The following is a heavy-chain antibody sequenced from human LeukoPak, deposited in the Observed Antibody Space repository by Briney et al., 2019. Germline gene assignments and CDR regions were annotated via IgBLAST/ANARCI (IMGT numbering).Heavy chain of an antibody. CDR3: ARGADGGGVDH. V-gene: IGHV4-59*01. Sequence: SETLSLTCTVSGGSISSYYWSWIRQPPGKGLEWIGYIYYSGSTNYNPSLKSRVTISVDTSKNQFSLKLSSVTAADTAVCYCARGADGGGVDHWGQGTLVTVSS. J-gene: IGHJ5*02. CDR2: IYYSGST. D-gene: IGHD3-16*01. CDR1: GGSISSYY.